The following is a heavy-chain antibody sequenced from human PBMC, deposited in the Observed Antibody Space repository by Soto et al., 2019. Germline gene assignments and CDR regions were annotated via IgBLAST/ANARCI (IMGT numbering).Heavy chain of an antibody. CDR1: GYTFTSSG. CDR2: INAGNGNT. Sequence: SSVPVSCKASGYTFTSSGIHWVRQAPGQRLEWTGWINAGNGNTKYSEKFQGRVTITRDTSASTAYLELSSLRSEDTAVYYCARDHKVSSAYYHHDYHGIEVCCPG. V-gene: IGHV1-3*01. D-gene: IGHD3-22*01. CDR3: ARDHKVSSAYYHHDYHGIEV. J-gene: IGHJ6*02.